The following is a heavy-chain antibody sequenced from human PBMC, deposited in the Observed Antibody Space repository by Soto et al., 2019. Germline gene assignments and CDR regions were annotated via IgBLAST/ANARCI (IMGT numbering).Heavy chain of an antibody. CDR3: AAAGRELTYDY. V-gene: IGHV4-59*08. D-gene: IGHD6-13*01. J-gene: IGHJ4*02. Sequence: SETLSLTCTVSGGSISSYYWSWIRQPPGKGLEWIGYIYYSGSTNYNPSLKSRVTISVDTSKNQFSLKLSSVTAADTAVYYCAAAGRELTYDYWGRGTLVTVSS. CDR1: GGSISSYY. CDR2: IYYSGST.